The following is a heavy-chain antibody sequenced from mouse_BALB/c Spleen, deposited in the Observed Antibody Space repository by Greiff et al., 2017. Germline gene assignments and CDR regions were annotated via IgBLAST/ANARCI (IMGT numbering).Heavy chain of an antibody. CDR1: GFTFSSYA. Sequence: EVKLVESGGGLVKPGGSLKLSCAASGFTFSSYAMSWVRQTPEKRLEWVATISSGGSYTYYPDSVKGRFTISRDNAKNTLYLQMSSLRSEDTAMYYCARAPDYFDYWGQGTTLTVSS. CDR2: ISSGGSYT. J-gene: IGHJ2*01. CDR3: ARAPDYFDY. V-gene: IGHV5-9-3*01.